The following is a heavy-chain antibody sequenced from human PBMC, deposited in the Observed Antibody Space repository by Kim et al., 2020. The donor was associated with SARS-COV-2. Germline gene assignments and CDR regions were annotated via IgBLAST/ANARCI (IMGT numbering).Heavy chain of an antibody. J-gene: IGHJ6*02. Sequence: GGSLRLSCAASGFTFSSYWMHWVRQAPGKGLVWVSRINSDGSSTSYADSVKGRFTISRDNAKNTLYLQMNSLRAEDMAVYYCAREYPPYSSSWYYYYYYGMDVWGQGTTVTVSS. CDR3: AREYPPYSSSWYYYYYYGMDV. CDR2: INSDGSST. V-gene: IGHV3-74*01. D-gene: IGHD6-13*01. CDR1: GFTFSSYW.